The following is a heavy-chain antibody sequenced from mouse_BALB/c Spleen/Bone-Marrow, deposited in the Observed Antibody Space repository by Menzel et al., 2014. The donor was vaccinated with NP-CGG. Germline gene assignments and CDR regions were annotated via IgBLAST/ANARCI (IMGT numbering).Heavy chain of an antibody. D-gene: IGHD1-2*01. CDR1: GFTFSDAW. J-gene: IGHJ2*01. CDR3: TSYYGYY. Sequence: EVNVVESGGGLVQPGGSMKLSCAASGFTFSDAWMDWVRQSPEKGLEWVAEIRNKANNLAAYFSESVKGRFTISRDDSKSSVYLQMNILRPEDTGIYYCTSYYGYYWGQGTTLTVSS. V-gene: IGHV6-6*01. CDR2: IRNKANNLAA.